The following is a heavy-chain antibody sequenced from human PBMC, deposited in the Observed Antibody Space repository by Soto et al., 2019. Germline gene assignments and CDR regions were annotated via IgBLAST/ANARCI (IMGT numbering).Heavy chain of an antibody. CDR2: IIPIFGTA. D-gene: IGHD3-3*01. J-gene: IGHJ6*02. CDR1: GGTFSSYA. CDR3: ASVYDSAVYYYGMDV. Sequence: QVQLVQSGAEVKKPGSSVKVSCKASGGTFSSYAISWVRQAPGQGLEWMGGIIPIFGTANYAQKFQGRVTITADESTSTDYMELSSLRSEDTALYDCASVYDSAVYYYGMDVWGQGTTVTVSS. V-gene: IGHV1-69*01.